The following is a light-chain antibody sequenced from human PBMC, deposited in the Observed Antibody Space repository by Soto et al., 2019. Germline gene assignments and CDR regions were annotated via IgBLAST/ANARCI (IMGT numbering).Light chain of an antibody. CDR1: ETVATN. V-gene: IGKV3-15*01. CDR2: GAS. Sequence: VMPQSPATLSVSPGERATLSCWASETVATNLAWYQQKPGQAPRLLISGASTRAAGISDRFRGIVSGTEFTLTISSLRSEDSAIYYCQQYFEWPPMTFGQGTKVDIK. J-gene: IGKJ1*01. CDR3: QQYFEWPPMT.